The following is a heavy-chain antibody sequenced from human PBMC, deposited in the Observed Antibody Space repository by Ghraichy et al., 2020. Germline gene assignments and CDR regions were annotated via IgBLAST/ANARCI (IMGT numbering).Heavy chain of an antibody. CDR1: GFTLSGYR. J-gene: IGHJ4*02. CDR2: INSDGSST. Sequence: GGSLRLSCETSGFTLSGYRMNWVRQAPGKGLVWVSRINSDGSSTTYADSVKGRFTISRDNAKNTIYLQMNSLRAEDTAVYYCARDLDTTTVTTGGRWGQGTLVAVAS. V-gene: IGHV3-74*01. D-gene: IGHD4-17*01. CDR3: ARDLDTTTVTTGGR.